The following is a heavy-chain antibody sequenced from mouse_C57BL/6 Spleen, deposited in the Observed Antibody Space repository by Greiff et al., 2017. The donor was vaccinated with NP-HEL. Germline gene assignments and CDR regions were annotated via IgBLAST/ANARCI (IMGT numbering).Heavy chain of an antibody. V-gene: IGHV14-4*01. Sequence: EVQLQQSGAELVRPGASVKLSCTASGFNIKDDYMHWVKQRPEQGLEWIGWIDPENGDTEYASKFQGKATITADTSSNTAYLQLSSLTSEDTAVYYCTKGYGNYPQFAYWGQGTLVTVSA. CDR3: TKGYGNYPQFAY. CDR2: IDPENGDT. D-gene: IGHD2-10*02. J-gene: IGHJ3*01. CDR1: GFNIKDDY.